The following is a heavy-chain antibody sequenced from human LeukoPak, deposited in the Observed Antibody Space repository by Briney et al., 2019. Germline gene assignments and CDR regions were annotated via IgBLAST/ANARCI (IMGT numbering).Heavy chain of an antibody. CDR3: ATLTQTTSPGGSSLDY. J-gene: IGHJ4*02. Sequence: ASVKVSCKASGGTFSSYAISWVRQAPGQGLEWMGGIIPIFGTANYAQKFQGRVTITADESTSTAYMELSSLRSEDTAVYYCATLTQTTSPGGSSLDYWGQGTLVTVSS. CDR1: GGTFSSYA. CDR2: IIPIFGTA. D-gene: IGHD3-16*01. V-gene: IGHV1-69*01.